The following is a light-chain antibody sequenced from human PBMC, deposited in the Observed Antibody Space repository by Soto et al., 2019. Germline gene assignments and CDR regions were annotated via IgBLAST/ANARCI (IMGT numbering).Light chain of an antibody. CDR3: QQYGSSLFT. J-gene: IGKJ3*01. V-gene: IGKV3-20*01. CDR1: QSVSSSY. CDR2: GAS. Sequence: EIVLTQSPGTLSLSPGERATLSCRASQSVSSSYLAWYQQKPGQAPRLLIYGASSSATGIPARFSGSGSGTDFTLTISRLEPDDFAVYYCQQYGSSLFTCGPGTKVDIK.